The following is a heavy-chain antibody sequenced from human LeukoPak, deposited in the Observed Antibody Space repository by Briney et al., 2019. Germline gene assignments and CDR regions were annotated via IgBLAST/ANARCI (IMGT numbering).Heavy chain of an antibody. CDR1: GGTFSSYA. CDR2: ISGSGGST. CDR3: AKDSTPTEYSSSPADY. Sequence: GGSLRLSCAASGGTFSSYAMSWVRQAPGKGLEWVAAISGSGGSTYYADSVKGRFTISRDNFKNTLYLQMNSLRAEDTAVYYCAKDSTPTEYSSSPADYWGQRTLVTVSS. V-gene: IGHV3-23*01. D-gene: IGHD6-6*01. J-gene: IGHJ4*02.